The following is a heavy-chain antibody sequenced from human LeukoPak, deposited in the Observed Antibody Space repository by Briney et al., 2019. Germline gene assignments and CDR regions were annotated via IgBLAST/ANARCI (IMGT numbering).Heavy chain of an antibody. CDR2: ISSTSSYK. J-gene: IGHJ4*02. CDR1: GFTFSDYY. Sequence: GGSLRLSCAASGFTFSDYYMSWIRQAPGKGLEWVSSISSTSSYKNYADSVKGRFTISRDNAKNSLYLQMNSLRVEDTAVYYCARVSLTGYFAFDYWGQGTLVTVSS. D-gene: IGHD3-9*01. V-gene: IGHV3-11*06. CDR3: ARVSLTGYFAFDY.